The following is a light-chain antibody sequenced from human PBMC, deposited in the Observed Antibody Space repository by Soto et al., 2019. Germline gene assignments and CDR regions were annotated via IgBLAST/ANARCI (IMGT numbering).Light chain of an antibody. CDR2: EVS. CDR3: SSYTSSSPRV. V-gene: IGLV2-14*01. J-gene: IGLJ1*01. Sequence: QSVRPHPGSVPCSPGEAISISCTGTSSDVGGYNYVSWYQKDPGKAPKLMIYEVSNRPSGVSNRFSGSKSGNTASLTISGLQAEDQADHYCSSYTSSSPRVFGTGTKVTV. CDR1: SSDVGGYNY.